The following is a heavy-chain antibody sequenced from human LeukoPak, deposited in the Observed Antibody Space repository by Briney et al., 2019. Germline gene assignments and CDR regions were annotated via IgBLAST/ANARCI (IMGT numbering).Heavy chain of an antibody. V-gene: IGHV3-33*01. CDR2: IWYDGSNK. CDR3: ARVWSGYYLDY. Sequence: PGRSLRLSCAASGFTFSSYGMHWVRQAPGKGLEWVAVIWYDGSNKYYADSVKGRFTISRDNSKNTLYLQVNSLRAEDTAVYYCARVWSGYYLDYWGQGTLVTVSS. D-gene: IGHD3-3*01. J-gene: IGHJ4*02. CDR1: GFTFSSYG.